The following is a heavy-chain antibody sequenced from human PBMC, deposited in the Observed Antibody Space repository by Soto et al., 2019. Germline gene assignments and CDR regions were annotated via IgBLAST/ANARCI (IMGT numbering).Heavy chain of an antibody. V-gene: IGHV4-59*08. D-gene: IGHD3-22*01. Sequence: SETLSLTCTVSGGSISSDYWSWIRQPPGKGLEWIGYIYYSGSTNYNPSLKSRVTISVDTSKNQFSLKLSSVTAADTAVYYCARDSYDSSGSSGYSFDYWGQGTLVSVSS. CDR3: ARDSYDSSGSSGYSFDY. CDR1: GGSISSDY. J-gene: IGHJ4*02. CDR2: IYYSGST.